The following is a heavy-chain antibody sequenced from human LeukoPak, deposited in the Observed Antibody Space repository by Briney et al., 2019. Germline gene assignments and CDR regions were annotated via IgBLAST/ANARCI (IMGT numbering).Heavy chain of an antibody. CDR1: GFTFSSYG. D-gene: IGHD3-22*01. CDR2: ISYDGSNK. Sequence: PGRSLRLSCAASGFTFSSYGMHWVRQAPGKGLEWVAVISYDGSNKYYADSVKGRFTISRDNSKNTLYLQMNSLRAEDTAVYYCARDPDYYYDSSGYYDWGQGTLVTVSS. V-gene: IGHV3-30*03. J-gene: IGHJ4*02. CDR3: ARDPDYYYDSSGYYD.